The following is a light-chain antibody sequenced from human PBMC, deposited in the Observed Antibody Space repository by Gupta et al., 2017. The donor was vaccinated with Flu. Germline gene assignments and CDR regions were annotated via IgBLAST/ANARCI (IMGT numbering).Light chain of an antibody. CDR2: GNN. V-gene: IGLV1-40*01. CDR1: PPNIGAGYD. Sequence: QFVLTQPPSVSGAPGQRVTISRPGSPPNIGAGYDVHWYQQVPGRAPKRLIFGNNNRPSGVADRFSGSKSGTSASLAIAGLQAEDEADYYCQSYDNSLSGSKVFGGGTKLTVL. CDR3: QSYDNSLSGSKV. J-gene: IGLJ3*02.